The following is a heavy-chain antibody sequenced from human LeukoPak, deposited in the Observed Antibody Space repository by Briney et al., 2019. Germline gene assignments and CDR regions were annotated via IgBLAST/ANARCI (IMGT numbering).Heavy chain of an antibody. J-gene: IGHJ4*02. V-gene: IGHV4-30-4*01. D-gene: IGHD3-16*02. CDR1: GGSISSGDYY. CDR2: IYYSGST. CDR3: ARVGNYDYVWGSYRYTGAYYFDY. Sequence: SETLSLTCTVSGGSISSGDYYWSWIRQPPGKGLEWIGYIYYSGSTYYNPSLKSRVTISVDTSKNQFSLKLSSVTAAATAVYYCARVGNYDYVWGSYRYTGAYYFDYWGQGTLVTASS.